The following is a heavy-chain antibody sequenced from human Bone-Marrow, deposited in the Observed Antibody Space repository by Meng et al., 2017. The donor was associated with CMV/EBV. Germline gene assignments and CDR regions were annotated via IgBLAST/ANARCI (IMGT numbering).Heavy chain of an antibody. CDR2: INPSGGST. D-gene: IGHD3-3*01. J-gene: IGHJ6*02. CDR1: GYTFTSYY. CDR3: ARDFHDYDFWSGYPLGLAYYYYYGMDV. V-gene: IGHV1-46*01. Sequence: ASVKVSCKASGYTFTSYYMHWVRQAPGQGLEWMGIINPSGGSTSYAQKFQGRVTMTRDTSTSTVYMELSSLRSEDTAVYYCARDFHDYDFWSGYPLGLAYYYYYGMDVWGQGTTVTVSS.